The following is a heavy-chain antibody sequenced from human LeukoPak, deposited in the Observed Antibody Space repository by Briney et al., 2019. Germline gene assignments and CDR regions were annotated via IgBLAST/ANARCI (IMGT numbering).Heavy chain of an antibody. J-gene: IGHJ4*02. V-gene: IGHV3-66*04. CDR2: IRSDGTT. CDR1: GFIASNKY. CDR3: ARRRGGYGEGELDY. Sequence: GGSLRLSCAASGFIASNKYMSWVRQAPGKGLEWVSTIRSDGTTDYADSVKGRFTISRDDSRNTVYLQMDSLRVEDTAVYSCARRRGGYGEGELDYWGQGTLVTVSS. D-gene: IGHD4-17*01.